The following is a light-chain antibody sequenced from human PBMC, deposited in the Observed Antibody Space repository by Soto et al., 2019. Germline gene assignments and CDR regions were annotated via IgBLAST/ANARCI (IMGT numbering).Light chain of an antibody. CDR3: QQRSNWPPLT. CDR2: GAS. CDR1: QSVNSY. V-gene: IGKV3-11*01. Sequence: DIVLTQSPATLSLSPGERATLSCRASQSVNSYLAWYQHKPGQAPRLLIYGASNRATGIPARFSGSGSGTDFTLTISSREPEDFAVYYCQQRSNWPPLTFGQGTRLEIK. J-gene: IGKJ5*01.